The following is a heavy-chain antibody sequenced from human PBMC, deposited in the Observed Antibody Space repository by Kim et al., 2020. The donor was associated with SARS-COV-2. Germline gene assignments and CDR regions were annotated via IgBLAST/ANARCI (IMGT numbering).Heavy chain of an antibody. CDR1: GFSFSSYW. CDR3: ARDGAQSYTSSWDY. J-gene: IGHJ4*02. V-gene: IGHV3-7*03. Sequence: GGSLRLSCAASGFSFSSYWMRWVRQAPGKGLEWVANIREDGRVEQYVDSVEGRFTLSRDNAKNSLYLRMNSLRVEDTAIYYCARDGAQSYTSSWDYWGQGTRVTVSS. D-gene: IGHD6-13*01. CDR2: IREDGRVE.